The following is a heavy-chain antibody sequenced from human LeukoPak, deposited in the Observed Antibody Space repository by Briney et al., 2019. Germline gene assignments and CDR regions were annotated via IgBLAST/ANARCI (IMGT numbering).Heavy chain of an antibody. CDR2: ISYDGINK. V-gene: IGHV3-30*03. CDR1: RFTFSTYG. J-gene: IGHJ6*02. CDR3: ARDSDGMSV. Sequence: GGSLRLSCAASRFTFSTYGMHWVRQAPDKGLEWLALISYDGINKYYADSVKGRFTVSRDNSKSTLYLQVNSLRAEDTAVYYCARDSDGMSVWGLGTTVTVSS.